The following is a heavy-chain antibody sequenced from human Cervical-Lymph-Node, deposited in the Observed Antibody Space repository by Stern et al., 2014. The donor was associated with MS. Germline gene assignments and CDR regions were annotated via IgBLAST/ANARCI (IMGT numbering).Heavy chain of an antibody. Sequence: VQLVESGGGLVKPGGSLRLSCAASGFTFSDYYMSWIRQAPGKGLEYIAYITNSGSTLHYAASVRGRFTISRDNAKNSLYLQMNSLRAEDSAVYFCARDFGGWLQFNDYYYGMDVWGQGTTVTVSS. CDR1: GFTFSDYY. CDR3: ARDFGGWLQFNDYYYGMDV. V-gene: IGHV3-11*01. J-gene: IGHJ6*02. D-gene: IGHD5-24*01. CDR2: ITNSGSTL.